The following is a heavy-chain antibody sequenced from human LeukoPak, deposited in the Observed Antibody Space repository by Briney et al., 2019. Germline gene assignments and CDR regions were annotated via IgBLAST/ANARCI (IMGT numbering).Heavy chain of an antibody. D-gene: IGHD3-22*01. V-gene: IGHV3-15*07. CDR2: IHSKTNGGTT. CDR3: TRGSNSYDSSDFDC. J-gene: IGHJ4*02. CDR1: GFTFSSAW. Sequence: PGGSLRLSCAASGFTFSSAWMNWVRQAPGEGLEWVGRIHSKTNGGTTEYAAPVKGRFTISRDDSKNTLYLQMNSLKTEDTALYYCTRGSNSYDSSDFDCWGQGTLVTVSS.